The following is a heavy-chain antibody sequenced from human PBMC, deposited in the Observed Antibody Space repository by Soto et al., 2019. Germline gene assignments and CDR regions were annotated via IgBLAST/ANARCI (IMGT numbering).Heavy chain of an antibody. Sequence: QVQLVQSGAEVKKPGASVKVSCKASAYTFSSYGISWVRQAPGQGLEWMGWISAYNGNTNYAQKLQGRVTMTTDTATRTAYMELRSLRSDDTAVYYCARGMFDTVVVPAEDDAFDIWGQGTMVTVSS. CDR2: ISAYNGNT. V-gene: IGHV1-18*01. J-gene: IGHJ3*02. D-gene: IGHD2-2*01. CDR1: AYTFSSYG. CDR3: ARGMFDTVVVPAEDDAFDI.